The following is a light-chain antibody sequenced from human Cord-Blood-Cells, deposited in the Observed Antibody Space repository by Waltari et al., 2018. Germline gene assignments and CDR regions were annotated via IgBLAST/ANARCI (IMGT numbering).Light chain of an antibody. J-gene: IGKJ3*01. CDR1: QSVLYSSNNKNY. V-gene: IGKV4-1*01. CDR2: WAS. Sequence: DIVMTQSPDSLAVSLGARAIINCQSSQSVLYSSNNKNYLAWYQQKPGQPPKLLIYWASTRESGVPDRFSGSGSGTDFTLTISSLQAEDVAVYYCQQYYSTPFTFGPGTKVDIK. CDR3: QQYYSTPFT.